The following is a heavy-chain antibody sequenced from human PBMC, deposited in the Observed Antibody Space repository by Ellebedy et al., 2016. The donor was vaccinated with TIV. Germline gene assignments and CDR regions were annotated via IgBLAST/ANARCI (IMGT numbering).Heavy chain of an antibody. V-gene: IGHV4-59*12. D-gene: IGHD3-22*01. CDR3: ASNGYYSSDY. J-gene: IGHJ4*02. CDR2: IYYSGST. CDR1: GGSISSYY. Sequence: SETLSLTCTVSGGSISSYYWSWIRQPPGKGLEWIGYIYYSGSTNYNPSLKSRVTISVDKSKSQFSLKLTSVTAADTAVYYCASNGYYSSDYWGQGSLVTVSS.